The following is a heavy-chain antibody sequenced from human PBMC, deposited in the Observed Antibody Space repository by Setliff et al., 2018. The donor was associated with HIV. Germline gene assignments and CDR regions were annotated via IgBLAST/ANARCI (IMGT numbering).Heavy chain of an antibody. J-gene: IGHJ4*02. CDR3: ARHRASSSGFPLDF. CDR1: GGSISGSNYY. V-gene: IGHV4-39*01. D-gene: IGHD6-6*01. CDR2: IFHTGYS. Sequence: SETLSLTCTVSGGSISGSNYYWGWIRQPPGKGLEWIGHIFHTGYSIYSPSLKSRVTMSVDTSKNEFSLKMTSVIAADAAVYFCARHRASSSGFPLDFWGQGILVTVS.